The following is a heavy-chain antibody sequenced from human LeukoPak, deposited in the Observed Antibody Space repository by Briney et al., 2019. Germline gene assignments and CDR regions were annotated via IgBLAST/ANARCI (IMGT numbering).Heavy chain of an antibody. Sequence: GGSLRLSCAASGFTFSSYAMHWVRQAPGKGLEWVAVISYDGSNKYYADSVKGRFTFSRDNAKNSLYLQMNSLRAEDTAVYYCARGGPASPYFDYWGQGTLVTVSS. CDR3: ARGGPASPYFDY. CDR1: GFTFSSYA. V-gene: IGHV3-30-3*01. J-gene: IGHJ4*02. CDR2: ISYDGSNK.